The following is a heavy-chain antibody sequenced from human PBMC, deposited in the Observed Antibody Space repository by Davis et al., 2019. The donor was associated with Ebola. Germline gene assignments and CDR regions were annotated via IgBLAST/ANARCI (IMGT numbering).Heavy chain of an antibody. CDR3: ARVRWGYYDSSGYFDY. V-gene: IGHV1-69*13. CDR1: GRTFSSYA. Sequence: SVKVSCKASGRTFSSYAISWVRQAPGQGLESTGGIIPIFGTANYAQKFQGRVTITADESTSTAYMELSSLRSEDTAVYYCARVRWGYYDSSGYFDYWGQGTLVTVSS. J-gene: IGHJ4*02. CDR2: IIPIFGTA. D-gene: IGHD3-22*01.